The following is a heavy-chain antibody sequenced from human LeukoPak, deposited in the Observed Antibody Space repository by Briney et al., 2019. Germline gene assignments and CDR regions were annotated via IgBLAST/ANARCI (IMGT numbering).Heavy chain of an antibody. CDR2: IYYSGST. D-gene: IGHD3-10*01. V-gene: IGHV4-39*01. Sequence: PSETLSLTCTVSGGSISSSSYYWGWIRQPPGKGLEWIGSIYYSGSTYYNPSLKSRVTISVDTSKNQSSLKLSSVTAADTAVYYCARLPGALNRHFDYWGQGTLVTVSS. J-gene: IGHJ4*02. CDR3: ARLPGALNRHFDY. CDR1: GGSISSSSYY.